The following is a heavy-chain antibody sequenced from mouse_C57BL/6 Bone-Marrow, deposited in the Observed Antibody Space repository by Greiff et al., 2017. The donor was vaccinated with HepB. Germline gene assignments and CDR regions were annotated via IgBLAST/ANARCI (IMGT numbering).Heavy chain of an antibody. V-gene: IGHV1-64*01. Sequence: QVQLQQPGAELVKPGASVKLSCKASGYTFTSYWMHWVKQRPGQGLEWIGMIHPNSGSTNYNEKFKSKATLTVDKSSSTAYMQLSSLTSEDSAVYYSAREGLPWLYYFDYWGQGTALTVSS. CDR2: IHPNSGST. J-gene: IGHJ2*01. D-gene: IGHD5-5*01. CDR3: AREGLPWLYYFDY. CDR1: GYTFTSYW.